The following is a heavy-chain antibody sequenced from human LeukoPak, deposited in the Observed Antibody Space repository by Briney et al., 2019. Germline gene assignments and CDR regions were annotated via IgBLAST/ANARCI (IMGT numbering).Heavy chain of an antibody. V-gene: IGHV7-4-1*02. CDR1: GYSFNSQG. CDR3: AREILRFDI. CDR2: INTDSGNP. J-gene: IGHJ3*02. Sequence: VASVTVSCTASGYSFNSQGMNWVRQAPGQGLEWMGWINTDSGNPTYAQGFTGRFVFSLDSSVSTAYLQISNLMPEDTAKYYCAREILRFDIWGQGTMVIVSS.